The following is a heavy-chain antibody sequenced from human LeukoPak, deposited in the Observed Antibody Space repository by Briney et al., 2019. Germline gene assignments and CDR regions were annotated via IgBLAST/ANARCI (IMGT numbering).Heavy chain of an antibody. CDR1: GFTVSSNC. V-gene: IGHV3-53*01. D-gene: IGHD3-10*01. Sequence: PGGSLRLSCAASGFTVSSNCMSWVRQAPGKGLEWVSVIYSGGSTYYADSVKGRFTISRDNSKSTLYLQMNSLRAEDTAVYYCARVGGYMVRGVILWGQGTLVTVSS. J-gene: IGHJ4*02. CDR3: ARVGGYMVRGVIL. CDR2: IYSGGST.